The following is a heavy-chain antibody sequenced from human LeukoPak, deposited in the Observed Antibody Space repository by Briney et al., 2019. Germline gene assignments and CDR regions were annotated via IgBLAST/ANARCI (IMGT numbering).Heavy chain of an antibody. J-gene: IGHJ4*02. CDR1: GYTFASYY. Sequence: GASVTVSCKASGYTFASYYMHWVRQAPGQGLEWMGMINCGGGRTSYAQRFQGRVTMTRDTSTSTVYMELSSLRSDDTAVYYCAREMEWSQYHVGDYWGQGTLVTVSS. V-gene: IGHV1-46*01. D-gene: IGHD2-8*01. CDR2: INCGGGRT. CDR3: AREMEWSQYHVGDY.